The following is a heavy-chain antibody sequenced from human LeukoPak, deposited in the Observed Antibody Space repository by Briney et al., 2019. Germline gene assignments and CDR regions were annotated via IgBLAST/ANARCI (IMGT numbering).Heavy chain of an antibody. CDR3: ARSPTKRVPEDY. V-gene: IGHV4-39*01. CDR2: IYYSGST. J-gene: IGHJ4*02. D-gene: IGHD2-2*01. Sequence: SETLSLTCTVSGGSISGSSYYWGWIRQPPGEGLEWIGSIYYSGSTYYNPSLKSRVTISVDTSKNQFSLKLSSVTAADTAVYYCARSPTKRVPEDYWGQGTLVTVSS. CDR1: GGSISGSSYY.